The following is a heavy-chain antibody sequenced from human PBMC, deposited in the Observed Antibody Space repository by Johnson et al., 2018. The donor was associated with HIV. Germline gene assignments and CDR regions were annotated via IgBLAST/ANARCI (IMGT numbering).Heavy chain of an antibody. CDR2: IWYDGSNK. V-gene: IGHV3-33*01. CDR3: VREHRADESFDL. D-gene: IGHD1-14*01. Sequence: QVQLVESGGGVVQPGKSLRLSCAASGFTFSYYGMHWVRQAPGKGLEWVAVIWYDGSNKFYADSVKGRFTISRDNSKNTVYLQMNSLTAGDTAVYYCVREHRADESFDLWGQGTMVTVSS. J-gene: IGHJ3*01. CDR1: GFTFSYYG.